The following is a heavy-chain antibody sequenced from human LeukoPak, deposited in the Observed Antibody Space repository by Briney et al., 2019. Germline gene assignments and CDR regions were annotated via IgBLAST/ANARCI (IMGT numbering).Heavy chain of an antibody. CDR2: IRSKGNKYAT. CDR1: GFTFSGAD. D-gene: IGHD3-10*01. Sequence: GGSLRLSCATSGFTFSGADMHWVRQVSGKGLGWVGRIRSKGNKYATEYAASVKGRFTISRDDSKNTAYLQMNSLKTEDTAVYYCIHYGSGSYSTDYWGQGTQVTVSS. J-gene: IGHJ4*02. V-gene: IGHV3-73*01. CDR3: IHYGSGSYSTDY.